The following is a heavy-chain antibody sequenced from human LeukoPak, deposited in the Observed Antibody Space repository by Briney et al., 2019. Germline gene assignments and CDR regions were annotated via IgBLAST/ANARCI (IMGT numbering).Heavy chain of an antibody. CDR2: INPRGGSA. D-gene: IGHD3-22*01. J-gene: IGHJ3*02. Sequence: ASVKVSCKTSGYTFTSYYMHWVRQAPGQGLEWMGIINPRGGSASSAQKFQGRVTLTRDTSTSTVYMDLSSLRSQDTAVYYCARHSYYDSSGYNTGYRGAFDIWGQGTMVTVSS. CDR3: ARHSYYDSSGYNTGYRGAFDI. V-gene: IGHV1-46*01. CDR1: GYTFTSYY.